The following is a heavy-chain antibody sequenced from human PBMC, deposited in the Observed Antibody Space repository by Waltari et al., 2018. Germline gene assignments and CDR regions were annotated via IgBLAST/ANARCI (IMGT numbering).Heavy chain of an antibody. CDR3: ARVNDYSNYGWFDP. CDR1: GFTVSSNY. Sequence: EVQLVESGGGLIQPGGSLRLSCAASGFTVSSNYMSWVRQAPGKGLEWFSVIYSGGSTFYADSVKGRFTISRDNSKNTLYLQMNSLRAEDTAVYYCARVNDYSNYGWFDPWGQGTLVTVSS. J-gene: IGHJ5*02. D-gene: IGHD4-4*01. CDR2: IYSGGST. V-gene: IGHV3-53*01.